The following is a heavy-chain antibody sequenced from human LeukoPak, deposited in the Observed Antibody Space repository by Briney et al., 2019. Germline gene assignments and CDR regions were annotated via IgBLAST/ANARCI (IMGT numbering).Heavy chain of an antibody. CDR3: ARDLLGWELHYFDY. V-gene: IGHV3-21*01. CDR2: ISGSSSYI. CDR1: GFTFSTYN. Sequence: GGSLRLSCAASGFTFSTYNMNWVRQAPGKGLEWVSSISGSSSYIYYADSVKGRFSISRDNAKNSLYLQMNSLRTEDTAVYYCARDLLGWELHYFDYWGQGTLVTVSS. J-gene: IGHJ4*02. D-gene: IGHD1-26*01.